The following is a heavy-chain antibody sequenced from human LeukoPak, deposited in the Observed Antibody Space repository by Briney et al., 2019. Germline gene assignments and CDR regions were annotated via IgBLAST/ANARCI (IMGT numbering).Heavy chain of an antibody. CDR3: ARGDPILRFDY. V-gene: IGHV4-61*02. J-gene: IGHJ4*02. CDR2: IYTSGST. Sequence: KASETLSLTCTVSGGSISSGSYYWSWIRQPAGKGLEWIGRIYTSGSTNYNPSLKSRVTISVDTSKNQFSLKLSSVTAADTAVYYCARGDPILRFDYWGQGTLVTVSS. CDR1: GGSISSGSYY.